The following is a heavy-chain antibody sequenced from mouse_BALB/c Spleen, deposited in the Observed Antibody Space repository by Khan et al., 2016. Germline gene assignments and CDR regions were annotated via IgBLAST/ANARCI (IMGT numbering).Heavy chain of an antibody. CDR3: ARSNRNDAWFAY. Sequence: EVQLQESGPSLAKPSQTLSLTCSVTGDSITSGYWNWIRKFPGNRLEYMGYISYSGNTYHNPFLKSRISITRDTSKNQHYLQLISVTTEDTDTYYCARSNRNDAWFAYWGQGTLVTVSA. CDR2: ISYSGNT. V-gene: IGHV3-8*02. D-gene: IGHD2-14*01. CDR1: GDSITSGY. J-gene: IGHJ3*01.